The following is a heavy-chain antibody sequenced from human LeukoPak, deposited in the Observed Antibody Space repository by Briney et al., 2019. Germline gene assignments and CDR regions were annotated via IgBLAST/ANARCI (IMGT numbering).Heavy chain of an antibody. CDR1: GFTFSSYS. CDR2: ISSSSSTI. CDR3: AREDLRQQLVITGHMDV. Sequence: GGCLRLSCAASGFTFSSYSMTWVRQAPGKGLEWVSYISSSSSTIYYADSVKGRFTISRDNAKNSLYLQMNSLRAEDTAVYYCAREDLRQQLVITGHMDVWGKGTTVTVSS. V-gene: IGHV3-48*04. D-gene: IGHD6-13*01. J-gene: IGHJ6*03.